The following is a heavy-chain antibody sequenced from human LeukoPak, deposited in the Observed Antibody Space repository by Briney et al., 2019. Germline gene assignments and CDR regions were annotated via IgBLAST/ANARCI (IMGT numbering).Heavy chain of an antibody. CDR2: IYYSGST. Sequence: WVRQPPGKGLEWIGYIYYSGSTYYNPSLKSRVTISVDTSKNQFSLKLSSVTAADTAVYYCARDGAGGVFDYWGQGTLVTVSS. J-gene: IGHJ4*02. D-gene: IGHD3-16*01. CDR3: ARDGAGGVFDY. V-gene: IGHV4-30-4*01.